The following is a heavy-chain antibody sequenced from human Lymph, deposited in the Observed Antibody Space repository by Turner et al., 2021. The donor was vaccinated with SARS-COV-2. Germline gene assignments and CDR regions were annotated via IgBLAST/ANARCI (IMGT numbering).Heavy chain of an antibody. J-gene: IGHJ6*02. CDR3: AKGRRFGMDV. Sequence: EVQLVESGGGLVQPGRSLRLSCAASGFTFDKYAMHWFRQAPGNGPEWVSGISWNSGSIGYADSVKGRFTISRDNAKNSLHLQMNSLRAEDTALYYCAKGRRFGMDVWGQGTTVTVSS. V-gene: IGHV3-9*01. CDR2: ISWNSGSI. CDR1: GFTFDKYA.